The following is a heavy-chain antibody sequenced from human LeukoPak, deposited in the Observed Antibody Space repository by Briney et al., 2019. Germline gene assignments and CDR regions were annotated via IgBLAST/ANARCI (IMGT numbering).Heavy chain of an antibody. D-gene: IGHD3-22*01. CDR1: GYTFTGYY. V-gene: IGHV1-2*02. Sequence: ASVKVSCKASGYTFTGYYMHWVRQAPGQGLEWMGWINPNSGGTNFARKFQGRVTMTRDTSVSTAYMQLSRLRSDDTAIYYCARAVDSSDFYSPQYYFDYWGQGTLITVSS. CDR3: ARAVDSSDFYSPQYYFDY. J-gene: IGHJ4*02. CDR2: INPNSGGT.